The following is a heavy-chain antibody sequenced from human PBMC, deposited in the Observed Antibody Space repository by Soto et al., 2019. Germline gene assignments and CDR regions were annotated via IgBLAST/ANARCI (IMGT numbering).Heavy chain of an antibody. J-gene: IGHJ4*02. CDR3: AKDRLRNYYDSSGSSLDY. CDR1: GFTFSSYG. D-gene: IGHD3-22*01. V-gene: IGHV3-30*18. Sequence: GGSLRLSCAASGFTFSSYGMHWVRQAPGKGLERVAVISYDGSNKYYADSVKGRFTISRDNSKNTLYLQMNSLRAEDTAVYYCAKDRLRNYYDSSGSSLDYWGQGTLVTVSS. CDR2: ISYDGSNK.